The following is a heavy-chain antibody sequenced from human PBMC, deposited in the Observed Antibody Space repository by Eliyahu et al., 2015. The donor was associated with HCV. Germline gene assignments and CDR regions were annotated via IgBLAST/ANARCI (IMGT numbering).Heavy chain of an antibody. CDR1: GVXFSSYS. D-gene: IGHD6-19*01. CDR3: ARDGLWIAVASFDY. J-gene: IGHJ4*02. CDR2: ISSSSSYI. V-gene: IGHV3-21*01. Sequence: EVQLVESGGGLVKPGGPLRXSCAASGVXFSSYSMNWVRQAPGXGLEWVSSISSSSSYIYYADSVKGRFTISRDNAKNSLYLQMNSLRAEDTAVYYCARDGLWIAVASFDYWGQGTLVTVSS.